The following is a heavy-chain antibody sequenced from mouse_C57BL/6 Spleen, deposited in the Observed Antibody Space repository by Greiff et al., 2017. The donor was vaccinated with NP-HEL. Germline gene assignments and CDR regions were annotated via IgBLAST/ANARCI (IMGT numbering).Heavy chain of an antibody. CDR2: ISDGGSYT. V-gene: IGHV5-4*03. Sequence: DVKLVESGGGLVKPGGSLKLSCAASGFTFSSYAMSWVRQTPEKRLEWVATISDGGSYTYYPDNVKGRFTISRDNAKNNLYLQMSHLKSEDTAMYYCARQNWYFDVWGTGTTVTVSS. CDR3: ARQNWYFDV. J-gene: IGHJ1*03. CDR1: GFTFSSYA.